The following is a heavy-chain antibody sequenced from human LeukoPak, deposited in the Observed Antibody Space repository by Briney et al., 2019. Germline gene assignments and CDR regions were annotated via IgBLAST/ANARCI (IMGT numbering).Heavy chain of an antibody. V-gene: IGHV3-30-3*01. CDR3: ARDHVVPIFGQGGGSNWFDP. CDR2: ISYDGSNK. CDR1: GFTFSSYA. D-gene: IGHD3-3*01. J-gene: IGHJ5*02. Sequence: GRSLGLSCAASGFTFSSYAMHWVRQAPGKGLEWVAVISYDGSNKYYADSVKGRFTISRDNSKNTLYLQMNSLRAEDTAVYYCARDHVVPIFGQGGGSNWFDPWGQGTLVTVSS.